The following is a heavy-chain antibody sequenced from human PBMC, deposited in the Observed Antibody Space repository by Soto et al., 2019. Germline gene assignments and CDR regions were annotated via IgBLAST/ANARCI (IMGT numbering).Heavy chain of an antibody. V-gene: IGHV4-30-4*01. D-gene: IGHD4-17*01. J-gene: IGHJ2*01. CDR1: GGSISGGVGGLYY. CDR3: AREVIPLTTDWYFDL. Sequence: QLQLRESGPGLVKPSETLSLTCTVSGGSISGGVGGLYYWSWIRQPPGKGLEWIGYIYDSGSTYYNPSPKGRVTISVDTSKTQFSLRLSSVTAADTAVYYCAREVIPLTTDWYFDLWGRGTLVTVSS. CDR2: IYDSGST.